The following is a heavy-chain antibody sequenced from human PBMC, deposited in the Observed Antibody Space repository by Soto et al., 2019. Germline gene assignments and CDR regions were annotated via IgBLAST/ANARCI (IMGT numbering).Heavy chain of an antibody. J-gene: IGHJ6*02. Sequence: SETLSLSCTLSGDSDSSGASHRTWIRQSPGKGLECIGYIHHNATADCNPSLKSRVSISVDTSKNQFSLKLTSATTADTAVYYCARDQAAAGTSNYYYYGMDVWGQGTTVTVPS. D-gene: IGHD6-13*01. CDR1: GDSDSSGASH. CDR3: ARDQAAAGTSNYYYYGMDV. V-gene: IGHV4-61*08. CDR2: IHHNATA.